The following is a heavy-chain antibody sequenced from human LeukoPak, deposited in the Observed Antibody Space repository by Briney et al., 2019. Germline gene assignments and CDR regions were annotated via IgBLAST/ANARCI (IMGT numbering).Heavy chain of an antibody. CDR3: ARSRDYGDYALDY. D-gene: IGHD4-17*01. CDR1: GFTFDDYA. CDR2: ISWNSGSI. V-gene: IGHV3-9*01. J-gene: IGHJ4*02. Sequence: PGGSLRLSCAASGFTFDDYAMHWVRQAPGKGLEWVSGISWNSGSIGYADSVKGRFTISRDNAKNSLYLQMNSLRAEDTAVYYCARSRDYGDYALDYWGQGTLVTVSS.